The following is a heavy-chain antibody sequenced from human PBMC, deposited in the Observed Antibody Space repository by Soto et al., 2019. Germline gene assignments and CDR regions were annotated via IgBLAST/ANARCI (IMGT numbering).Heavy chain of an antibody. Sequence: EVQLLESGGGLVHPGGSLRLSCAASGFTFSRYAMSWVRQAPGKGLEWVSGISGGGSTTSYADSVKGRFTISRDNSMNTLYLQMNSLRAEDTALYYCAKDPILEVPAAETTFDYWGQGTLVTVSS. J-gene: IGHJ4*02. D-gene: IGHD2-2*01. CDR2: ISGGGSTT. CDR1: GFTFSRYA. V-gene: IGHV3-23*01. CDR3: AKDPILEVPAAETTFDY.